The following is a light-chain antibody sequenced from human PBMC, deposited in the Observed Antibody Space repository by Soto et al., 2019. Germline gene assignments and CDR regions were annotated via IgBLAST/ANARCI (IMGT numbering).Light chain of an antibody. CDR3: QRRSNWPPIFT. Sequence: EIVLTQSPATLSLSPGERATLSCRASQSVSSNLAWYQQKPGQAPRLLIYDASNRATGIPARFSGSGSGTDFTLTISSLEPEDFAVYYCQRRSNWPPIFTFGPGTKVDIK. J-gene: IGKJ3*01. V-gene: IGKV3-11*01. CDR2: DAS. CDR1: QSVSSN.